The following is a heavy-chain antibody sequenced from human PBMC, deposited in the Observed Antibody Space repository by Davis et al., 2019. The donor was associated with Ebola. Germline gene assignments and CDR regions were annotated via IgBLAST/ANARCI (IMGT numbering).Heavy chain of an antibody. CDR2: IYYSGST. Sequence: MPSETLSLTCTVSGGSVSSGSYYWSWIRQPPGKGLEWIGYIYYSGSTNYNSSLKSRVTISVDTSKNQFSLKLRFATAADTAVYYCARELQTTVTTNAFDIWGQGTMVTVSS. J-gene: IGHJ3*02. V-gene: IGHV4-61*01. CDR3: ARELQTTVTTNAFDI. CDR1: GGSVSSGSYY. D-gene: IGHD4-17*01.